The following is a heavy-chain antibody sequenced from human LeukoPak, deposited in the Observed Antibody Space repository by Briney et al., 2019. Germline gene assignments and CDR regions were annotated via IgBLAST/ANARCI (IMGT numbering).Heavy chain of an antibody. V-gene: IGHV4-59*11. CDR2: IYYSGST. CDR1: GGSISSHY. J-gene: IGHJ5*02. CDR3: ARDGSYYDFWSEGFDP. D-gene: IGHD3-3*01. Sequence: PSETLSLTCTVSGGSISSHYWSWIRQPPGKGLEWIGYIYYSGSTNYNPSLKSRVTISVDTSKNQFSLKLSSVTAADTAVYYCARDGSYYDFWSEGFDPWGQGTLVTVSS.